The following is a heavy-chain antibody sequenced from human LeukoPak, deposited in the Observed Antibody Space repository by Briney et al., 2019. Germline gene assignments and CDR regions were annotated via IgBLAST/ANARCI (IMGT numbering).Heavy chain of an antibody. CDR3: AKGGGYEAQYYYYYLDV. D-gene: IGHD5-12*01. CDR2: LSFDGSNE. Sequence: GRSLRLSCAASGFTFSTYAMHWVRQAPDKGLEWVAVLSFDGSNEYYADSVKGRFTVSRDNSRNTLYLQMKSLRAEDTAVYYCAKGGGYEAQYYYYYLDVWGKGTTVTISS. V-gene: IGHV3-30*04. J-gene: IGHJ6*03. CDR1: GFTFSTYA.